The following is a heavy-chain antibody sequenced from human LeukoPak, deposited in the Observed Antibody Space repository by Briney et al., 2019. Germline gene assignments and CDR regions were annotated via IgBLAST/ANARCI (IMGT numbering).Heavy chain of an antibody. Sequence: ASVTVSCKASGGTFSSYAISWVRQAPGQGLEWTGGIIPIFGTANYAQKFQGRVTITADESTSTAYMELSSLRSEDTAVYYCATQWPANWFDPWGQGTLVTVSS. D-gene: IGHD6-19*01. V-gene: IGHV1-69*13. J-gene: IGHJ5*02. CDR1: GGTFSSYA. CDR3: ATQWPANWFDP. CDR2: IIPIFGTA.